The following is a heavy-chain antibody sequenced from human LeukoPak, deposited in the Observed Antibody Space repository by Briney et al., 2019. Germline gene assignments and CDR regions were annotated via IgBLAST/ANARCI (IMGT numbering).Heavy chain of an antibody. Sequence: ASVKVSCKASGGTFNSYAISWVRQAPGQGLEWMGGIIPIFGTANYAQKFQGRVTITADESTSTAYMELSSLRSEDTAVYYCARSHYYGSGSYSLTYYYYYMDVWGKGTTVTISS. J-gene: IGHJ6*03. V-gene: IGHV1-69*13. CDR2: IIPIFGTA. CDR1: GGTFNSYA. CDR3: ARSHYYGSGSYSLTYYYYYMDV. D-gene: IGHD3-10*01.